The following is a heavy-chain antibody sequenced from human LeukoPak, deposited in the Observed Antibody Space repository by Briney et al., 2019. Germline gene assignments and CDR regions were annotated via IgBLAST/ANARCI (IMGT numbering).Heavy chain of an antibody. J-gene: IGHJ4*02. CDR1: GFTFSSYS. Sequence: PGGSLRLSCAASGFTFSSYSMNWVRQAPGKGLEWVAFIRYDGTNKYYADSMKGRFTISRDNSKNTLYLQMNSLRVEDTAVYYCAKDNYYGDYEVTSIFGVDWGQGTLVTVSS. CDR3: AKDNYYGDYEVTSIFGVD. V-gene: IGHV3-30*02. D-gene: IGHD4-17*01. CDR2: IRYDGTNK.